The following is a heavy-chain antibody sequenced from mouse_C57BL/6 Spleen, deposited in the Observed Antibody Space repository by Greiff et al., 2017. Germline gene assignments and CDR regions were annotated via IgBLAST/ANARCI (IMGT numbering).Heavy chain of an antibody. CDR1: GFTFSDYG. CDR3: ARVLRYYFDY. CDR2: ISSGSSTI. J-gene: IGHJ2*01. D-gene: IGHD1-1*01. Sequence: EVKVVESGGGLVKPGGSLKLSCAASGFTFSDYGMHWVRQAPEKGLEWVAYISSGSSTIYYADTVKGRFTISRDNAKNTLFLQMTSLRSEDTAMYYCARVLRYYFDYWGQGTTLTVSS. V-gene: IGHV5-17*01.